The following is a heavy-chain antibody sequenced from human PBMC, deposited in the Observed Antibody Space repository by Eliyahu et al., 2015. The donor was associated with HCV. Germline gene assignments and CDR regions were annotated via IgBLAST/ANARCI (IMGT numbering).Heavy chain of an antibody. CDR2: IYWNDDK. D-gene: IGHD4-17*01. CDR3: ARSRAHDGDLFDS. J-gene: IGHJ4*02. Sequence: QRPGKALEWLALIYWNDDKRFSPSLKSRLTITKDTSKNQVVLTMTNVDLVDTGTYYCARSRAHDGDLFDSWGQGTLVTVSS. V-gene: IGHV2-5*04.